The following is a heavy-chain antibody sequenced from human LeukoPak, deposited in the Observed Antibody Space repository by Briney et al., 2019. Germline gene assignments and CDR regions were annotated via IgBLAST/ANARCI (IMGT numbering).Heavy chain of an antibody. CDR1: GASVTSEY. V-gene: IGHV4-59*02. CDR3: ARATGDTLFYYYMDV. CDR2: IHYSGRR. J-gene: IGHJ6*03. D-gene: IGHD1-1*01. Sequence: PSETLSLTCSVSGASVTSEYWTWMRQPPGKGLEWIGYIHYSGRRYSNPSLKSRVTMSVDTSKRQVSLELRSVAATDTAVYYCARATGDTLFYYYMDVWGKGTTVTVSS.